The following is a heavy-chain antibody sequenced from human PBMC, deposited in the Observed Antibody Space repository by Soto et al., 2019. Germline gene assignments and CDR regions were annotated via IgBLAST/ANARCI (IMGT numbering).Heavy chain of an antibody. CDR2: INHSGSA. D-gene: IGHD5-18*01. V-gene: IGHV4-34*01. J-gene: IGHJ4*02. CDR3: ARGRGGYTYGGLDY. CDR1: GGSLSDHY. Sequence: QVQLQQWGAGLLKPSETLSLSCAVYGGSLSDHYWVWIRQPPGGGLGWLGEINHSGSANHNPSLKSRITTSVDTSKNQFSLRLTSVTAADTAVYYCARGRGGYTYGGLDYWGQGIVVTVSS.